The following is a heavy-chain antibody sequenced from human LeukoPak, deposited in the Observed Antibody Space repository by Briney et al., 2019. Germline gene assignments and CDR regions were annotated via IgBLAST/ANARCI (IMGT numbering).Heavy chain of an antibody. CDR2: VSYDGNVK. D-gene: IGHD6-13*01. J-gene: IGHJ4*02. Sequence: PGRSLRLSCAASGFTFRSYGMHWVRQAPGKGLEWVAVVSYDGNVKYYADSVKGRLNISRDNSRDTLYLQMSSLRPEDTAVYYCAKVSCSWVFDFWGQGTLVTVSS. CDR1: GFTFRSYG. V-gene: IGHV3-30*18. CDR3: AKVSCSWVFDF.